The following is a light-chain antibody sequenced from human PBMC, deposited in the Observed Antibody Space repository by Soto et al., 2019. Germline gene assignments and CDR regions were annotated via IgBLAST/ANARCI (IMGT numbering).Light chain of an antibody. CDR3: KQYNTWPPYT. Sequence: EIVMTQSPATLSVAPGERATLSCRASQSVRINLAWYQQNPGQAPRLLIYGASTRATGIPARFSGSGSGTEFSLTISSLQSEDFAIYYCKQYNTWPPYTFGQGTKLEIK. J-gene: IGKJ2*01. CDR2: GAS. V-gene: IGKV3-15*01. CDR1: QSVRIN.